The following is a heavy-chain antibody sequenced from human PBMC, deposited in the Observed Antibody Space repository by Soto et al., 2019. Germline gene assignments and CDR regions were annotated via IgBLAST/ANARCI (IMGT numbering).Heavy chain of an antibody. CDR2: VYYNGIT. CDR1: GGPINNHY. D-gene: IGHD2-15*01. V-gene: IGHV4-59*11. Sequence: SETLSLTCTVSGGPINNHYWSWIRQPPGKGLEWLGYVYYNGITNYNPSLKSRVTMSVDTSKNQFSLKLTSVTAADTAVYYCARGRDDCGGGTCYYYYGMDVWGQGTTVTVSS. J-gene: IGHJ6*02. CDR3: ARGRDDCGGGTCYYYYGMDV.